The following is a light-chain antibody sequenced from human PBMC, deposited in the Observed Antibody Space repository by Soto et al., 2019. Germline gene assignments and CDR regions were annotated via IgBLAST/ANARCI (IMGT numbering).Light chain of an antibody. CDR3: QHSYRAPT. V-gene: IGKV1-39*01. J-gene: IGKJ1*01. CDR1: QSINIY. CDR2: AAS. Sequence: DIPMTQCPSSLSASVGDRVTITCRTSQSINIYLNWYQQNAGKAPKLLIYAASSLQSGVPSRFSGSGSETNFSLTISSLQPEDFATYYCQHSYRAPTFGQGTQVEIK.